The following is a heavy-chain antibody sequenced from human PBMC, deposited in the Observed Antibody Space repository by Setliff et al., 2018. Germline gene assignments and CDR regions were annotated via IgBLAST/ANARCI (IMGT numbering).Heavy chain of an antibody. CDR1: GGSISSGSYY. CDR3: ARDRRIVGARHAFDI. D-gene: IGHD1-26*01. Sequence: SETLSITCTVSGGSISSGSYYWSWIRQPAGKGLEWIGHIYTSGSTNYNPSLKSRVTISVDTSKNQFSLKLSSVTAADTAVYYCARDRRIVGARHAFDIWGQGTMVTVSS. V-gene: IGHV4-61*09. J-gene: IGHJ3*02. CDR2: IYTSGST.